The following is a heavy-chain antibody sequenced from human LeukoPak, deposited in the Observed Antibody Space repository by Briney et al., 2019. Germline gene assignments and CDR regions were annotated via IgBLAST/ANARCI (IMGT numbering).Heavy chain of an antibody. CDR3: AKDPTDTAMAIYYYYMDV. J-gene: IGHJ6*03. CDR1: GFTFSRYG. CDR2: IRYDGSNK. Sequence: GGSLRLSGAAAGFTFSRYGMHWVRQAPGKGLEWVAVIRYDGSNKYYADSVEGRFTISRDNSKNTLYLQMNSLRAEDTAVYYCAKDPTDTAMAIYYYYMDVWGKGTTVTISS. D-gene: IGHD5-18*01. V-gene: IGHV3-30*02.